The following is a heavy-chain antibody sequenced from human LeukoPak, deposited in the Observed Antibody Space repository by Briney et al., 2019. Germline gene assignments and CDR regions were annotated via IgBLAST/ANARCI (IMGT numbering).Heavy chain of an antibody. D-gene: IGHD3-22*01. CDR2: IIAYNGNT. CDR3: ATTADSSGYYFRGPDAFDI. J-gene: IGHJ3*02. CDR1: GYTFTSYG. Sequence: GASVKVSCKASGYTFTSYGISWVRQAPGQGREWMGWIIAYNGNTNYAQKLQGRVTMTTDTSTSKAYMELRSLRSDDTAVYYCATTADSSGYYFRGPDAFDIWGQGTMVTVSS. V-gene: IGHV1-18*01.